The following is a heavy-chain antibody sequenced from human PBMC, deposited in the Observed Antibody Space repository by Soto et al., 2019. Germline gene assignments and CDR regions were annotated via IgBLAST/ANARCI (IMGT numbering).Heavy chain of an antibody. CDR3: ARATGWSSSRWFDP. J-gene: IGHJ5*02. V-gene: IGHV1-69*05. Sequence: GASVKVSCKASGGTFSSYAISWVRQAPGQGLEWMGGIIPIFGTANYAQKLQGRVTMTTDTSTSTAYMELRSLRSDDTAVYYCARATGWSSSRWFDPWGQGTLVTVSS. CDR1: GGTFSSYA. D-gene: IGHD6-13*01. CDR2: IIPIFGTA.